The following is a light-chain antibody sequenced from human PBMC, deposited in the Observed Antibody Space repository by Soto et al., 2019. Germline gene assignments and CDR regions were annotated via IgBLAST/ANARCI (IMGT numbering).Light chain of an antibody. CDR1: SSDVGGYNY. V-gene: IGLV2-14*01. Sequence: QSVLTQPASVSGSPGQSITISCTGPSSDVGGYNYVSWYQQHPGKAPKLMIYDVSNRPSGVSNRFSGSKSGNTASLTISGLQAEDEADYYCSSYTSSSGYVFGTGTKVTAL. J-gene: IGLJ1*01. CDR2: DVS. CDR3: SSYTSSSGYV.